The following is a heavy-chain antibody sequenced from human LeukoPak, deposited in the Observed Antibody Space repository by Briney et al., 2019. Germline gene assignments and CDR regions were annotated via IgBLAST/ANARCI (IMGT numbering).Heavy chain of an antibody. V-gene: IGHV3-30*02. CDR2: IRYDGSDK. CDR3: AKDLSPYGSGSPFDY. CDR1: GFTFSSYG. Sequence: GGSLRLSCAASGFTFSSYGMHWVRQAPGKGLEWVAFIRYDGSDKYYADSVKGRFTISRDNSKNTLYLQMNSLRAEDTAVYYCAKDLSPYGSGSPFDYWGQGTLVTVSS. J-gene: IGHJ4*02. D-gene: IGHD3-10*01.